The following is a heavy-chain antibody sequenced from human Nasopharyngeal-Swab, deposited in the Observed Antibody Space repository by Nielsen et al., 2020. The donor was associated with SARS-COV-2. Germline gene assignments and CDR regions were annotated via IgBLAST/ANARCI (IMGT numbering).Heavy chain of an antibody. D-gene: IGHD3-22*01. CDR1: GGSISSGSYY. CDR3: ARGFHYYDSSANDAFDI. V-gene: IGHV4-61*02. Sequence: SCTVSGGSISSGSYYWSWIRQPAGKGLEWIGRIYTSGSTNYNPSLKSRVTISVDTSKNQFSLKLSSVTAADTAVYYCARGFHYYDSSANDAFDIWGQGTMVTVSS. CDR2: IYTSGST. J-gene: IGHJ3*02.